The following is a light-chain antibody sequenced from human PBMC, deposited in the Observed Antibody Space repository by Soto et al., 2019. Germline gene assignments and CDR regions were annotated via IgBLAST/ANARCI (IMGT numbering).Light chain of an antibody. CDR1: SGDVGAYNF. J-gene: IGLJ2*01. Sequence: QSALTQPRSVSGSPGQSVAISCAGTSGDVGAYNFVSWYQHLPGKAPKLIIYDVTQRQSDVPDRFSGSKSGNTASLTISGLQAEDEADYYCCSYAGDYTFVFGGGTKLTVL. V-gene: IGLV2-11*01. CDR3: CSYAGDYTFV. CDR2: DVT.